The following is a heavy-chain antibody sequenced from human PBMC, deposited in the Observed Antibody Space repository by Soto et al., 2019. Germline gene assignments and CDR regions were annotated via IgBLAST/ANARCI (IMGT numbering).Heavy chain of an antibody. J-gene: IGHJ6*02. Sequence: QVQLVQSGAEVKKPGASVKVSCKASGYTFTSYGIIWVRQAPGQGLEWMGWISAYNGNTNYAQKLQGRVTMSTDTSTSTAYRELRSLRSDDPAVYYCARDREVTHPFYYYYGMDVWGQGTTVTVSS. D-gene: IGHD2-21*02. CDR3: ARDREVTHPFYYYYGMDV. CDR2: ISAYNGNT. CDR1: GYTFTSYG. V-gene: IGHV1-18*01.